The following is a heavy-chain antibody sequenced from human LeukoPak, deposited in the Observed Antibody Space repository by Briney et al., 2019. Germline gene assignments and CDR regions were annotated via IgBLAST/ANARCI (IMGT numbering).Heavy chain of an antibody. CDR2: IYPGDSDT. CDR1: GYTFTNYW. J-gene: IGHJ4*02. V-gene: IGHV5-51*01. CDR3: ARLAHSGSYYGFTFDS. D-gene: IGHD1-26*01. Sequence: GESLKISCKGSGYTFTNYWIGWVRQMPGKGLEFMGIIYPGDSDTRYSPSFQGQVTISVDKSINTAYLQWSSLKASDTAMYYCARLAHSGSYYGFTFDSWGQGTLVTVSS.